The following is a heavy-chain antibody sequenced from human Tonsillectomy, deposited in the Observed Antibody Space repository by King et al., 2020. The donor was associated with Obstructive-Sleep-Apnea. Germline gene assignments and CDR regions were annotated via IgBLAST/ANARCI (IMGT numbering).Heavy chain of an antibody. D-gene: IGHD6-13*01. Sequence: VQLVESGGGLVKPGGSLRLSCAASGFTFSSYSMNWVRQAPGQGLEWVSSIISSSSSLYYADSVKGRFTISRDNAKNSLYLQMNSLRAEDTAVYYCARERPGYSSSWYDYWGQGTLVTVSS. CDR3: ARERPGYSSSWYDY. CDR2: IISSSSSL. CDR1: GFTFSSYS. V-gene: IGHV3-21*01. J-gene: IGHJ4*02.